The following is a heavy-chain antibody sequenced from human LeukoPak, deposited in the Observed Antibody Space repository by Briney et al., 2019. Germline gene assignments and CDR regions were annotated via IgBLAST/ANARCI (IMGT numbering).Heavy chain of an antibody. Sequence: GGSLRLSCAASGFTFSSYPMSWVRQAPGKGLEWFSSISSSSSRKYYADSVKGPFTISRDNSNNTLYLQMTSLRAEDTGVYYCAKARRVPLGWGETTLVTASS. D-gene: IGHD3-16*01. J-gene: IGHJ4*02. CDR1: GFTFSSYP. V-gene: IGHV3-23*01. CDR3: AKARRVPLG. CDR2: ISSSSSRK.